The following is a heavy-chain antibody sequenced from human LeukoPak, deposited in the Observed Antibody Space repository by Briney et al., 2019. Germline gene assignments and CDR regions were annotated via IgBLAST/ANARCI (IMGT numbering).Heavy chain of an antibody. CDR2: INTNTGNP. V-gene: IGHV7-4-1*02. J-gene: IGHJ6*02. CDR1: GYTFTSYA. Sequence: EASVKVSCKASGYTFTSYAMNWVRQAPGQGLEWMGWINTNTGNPTYAQGFTGRFVFSSDTSVSTAYLQISSLKAEDTAVYYCARGGSGSYYSYYYYGMDVWGQGTTVTVSS. D-gene: IGHD3-10*01. CDR3: ARGGSGSYYSYYYYGMDV.